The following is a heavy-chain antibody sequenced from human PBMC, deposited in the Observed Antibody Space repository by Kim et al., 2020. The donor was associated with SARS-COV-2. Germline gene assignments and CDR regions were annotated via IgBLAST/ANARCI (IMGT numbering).Heavy chain of an antibody. V-gene: IGHV3-66*01. CDR2: IYTSGAT. D-gene: IGHD1-26*01. Sequence: GGSLRLSCAASGFTVINSYMTWVRQAPGKGLEWVSTIYTSGATYYADSVRGRFTVSRDNSKNTLFLQMTTLRAEDTAVYFCARGLVGSTTSFDSWGQGTLLTVPS. CDR1: GFTVINSY. CDR3: ARGLVGSTTSFDS. J-gene: IGHJ4*02.